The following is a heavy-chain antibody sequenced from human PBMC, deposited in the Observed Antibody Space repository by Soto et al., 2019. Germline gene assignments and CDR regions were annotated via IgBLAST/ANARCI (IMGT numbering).Heavy chain of an antibody. CDR3: ARGEQYSGRIFDY. CDR2: TYYRSKWYY. CDR1: GDSVSSNSAG. Sequence: SQTLSLTCAITGDSVSSNSAGWSWVRQSPSRGLEWLGRTYYRSKWYYEYAVSVRGRITINPDTSKNQYSLQLNSVTPEDPAVYFCARGEQYSGRIFDYWGQVTLVTVSS. V-gene: IGHV6-1*01. J-gene: IGHJ4*01. D-gene: IGHD5-12*01.